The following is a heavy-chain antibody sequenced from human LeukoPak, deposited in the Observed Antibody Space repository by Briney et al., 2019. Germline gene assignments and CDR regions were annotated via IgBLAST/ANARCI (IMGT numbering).Heavy chain of an antibody. Sequence: PGGSLRLSCAASGFTFSSYGMHWVRQAPGKGLEWVALISYDGSNKYYADSVKGRFTISRDNSKNTLYLQMNSLRAEDTAVYYCAKTTGGWPRFFDHWGQGTLVAVSS. CDR2: ISYDGSNK. J-gene: IGHJ4*02. CDR1: GFTFSSYG. V-gene: IGHV3-30*18. CDR3: AKTTGGWPRFFDH. D-gene: IGHD6-19*01.